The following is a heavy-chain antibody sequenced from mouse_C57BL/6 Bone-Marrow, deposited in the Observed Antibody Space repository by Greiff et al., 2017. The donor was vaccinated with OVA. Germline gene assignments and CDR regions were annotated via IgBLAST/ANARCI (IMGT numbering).Heavy chain of an antibody. Sequence: EVMLVESEGGLVQPGSSMKLSCTASGFTFSDYYMAWVRQVPEKGLEWVSNINYDGSSTYYLDSLKSRFIISRDNAKNILYLQMSSLKSEDTATYYCARDGTGFGYWGQGTTLTVSS. CDR2: INYDGSST. D-gene: IGHD4-1*01. V-gene: IGHV5-16*01. CDR1: GFTFSDYY. CDR3: ARDGTGFGY. J-gene: IGHJ2*01.